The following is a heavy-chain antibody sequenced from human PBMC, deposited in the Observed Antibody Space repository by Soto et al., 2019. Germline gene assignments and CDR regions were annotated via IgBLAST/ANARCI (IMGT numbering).Heavy chain of an antibody. CDR1: GYTFTSYY. V-gene: IGHV1-46*01. CDR3: ARVGEGYYYDSSGYSFPWFDP. J-gene: IGHJ5*02. CDR2: INPSGGST. Sequence: GASVKVSCKASGYTFTSYYMHWVRQAPGQGLEWMGIINPSGGSTSYAQKFQGRVTMTRDTSTSTVYMELSSLRSEDTAVYYCARVGEGYYYDSSGYSFPWFDPWGQGTLVTVS. D-gene: IGHD3-22*01.